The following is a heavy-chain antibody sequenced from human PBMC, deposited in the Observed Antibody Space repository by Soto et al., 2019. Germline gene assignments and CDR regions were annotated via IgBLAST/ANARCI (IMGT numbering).Heavy chain of an antibody. CDR3: AKARQGSYFDY. CDR1: GFTFSSYA. Sequence: EVQLLESGGGLVQPGGSLRLSCAASGFTFSSYAMNWVRQAPGKGLEWVSTISGSGVSTYYADSVKGRFTISRDNSKNTLYLQMNSLRAEDTAVYYCAKARQGSYFDYWGQGTLVTVSS. J-gene: IGHJ4*02. D-gene: IGHD1-26*01. CDR2: ISGSGVST. V-gene: IGHV3-23*01.